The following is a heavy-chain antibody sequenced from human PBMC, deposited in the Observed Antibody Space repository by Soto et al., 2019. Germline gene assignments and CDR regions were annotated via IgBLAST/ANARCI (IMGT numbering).Heavy chain of an antibody. J-gene: IGHJ3*02. CDR2: ISSSGSYI. V-gene: IGHV3-21*01. Sequence: GGSLRLSCAASGFTFSSYSMNWVRQAPGKGLEWVSSISSSGSYIYYEDSVKGRFTISRDNAKNTLYLQMNSMRAEDTAVYYWARGGGTGPTGDAFEIWGQGTMVTVSS. CDR3: ARGGGTGPTGDAFEI. D-gene: IGHD1-7*01. CDR1: GFTFSSYS.